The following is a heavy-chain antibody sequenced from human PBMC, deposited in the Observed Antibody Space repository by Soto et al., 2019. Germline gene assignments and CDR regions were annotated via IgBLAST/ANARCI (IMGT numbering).Heavy chain of an antibody. Sequence: VQLQESGPGLVKPSGTLSLTCTVSGGSISTTNWWSWVRQSPGKGLEWIGEILHIGSTNYNPSLKSLVTISVDKSENQFSRRVSSVTAADTAVYYCASGFDSDGLYNGGHPWGQGTLVSVSS. J-gene: IGHJ5*02. CDR2: ILHIGST. D-gene: IGHD3-22*01. V-gene: IGHV4-4*02. CDR3: ASGFDSDGLYNGGHP. CDR1: GGSISTTNW.